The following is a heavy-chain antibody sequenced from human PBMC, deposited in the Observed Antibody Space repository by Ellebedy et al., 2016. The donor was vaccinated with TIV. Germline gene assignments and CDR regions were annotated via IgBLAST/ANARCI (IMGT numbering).Heavy chain of an antibody. CDR1: GGSFSSYY. V-gene: IGHV4-59*01. CDR2: IYYSGST. J-gene: IGHJ6*02. D-gene: IGHD3-9*01. CDR3: AGTSDYDILTGYYYYGMDV. Sequence: SETLSLXXAVYGGSFSSYYWSWIRQPPGKGLEWIGYIYYSGSTNYNPSLKSRVTISVDTSKNQFSLKLSSVTAADTAVYYCAGTSDYDILTGYYYYGMDVWGQGTTVTVSS.